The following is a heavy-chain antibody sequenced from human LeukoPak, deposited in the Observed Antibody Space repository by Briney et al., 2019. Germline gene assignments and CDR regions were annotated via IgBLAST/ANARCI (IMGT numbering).Heavy chain of an antibody. CDR3: ARGLNYYDSSGYFDY. J-gene: IGHJ4*02. V-gene: IGHV1-69*13. D-gene: IGHD3-22*01. CDR1: GGTFSSYA. CDR2: IIPIFGTA. Sequence: SVQVSCEASGGTFSSYAISWVRQAPGQGLEWMGGIIPIFGTANYAQKFQGRVTITADESTSTAYMELSSLRSEDTAVYYCARGLNYYDSSGYFDYWGQGTLVTVSS.